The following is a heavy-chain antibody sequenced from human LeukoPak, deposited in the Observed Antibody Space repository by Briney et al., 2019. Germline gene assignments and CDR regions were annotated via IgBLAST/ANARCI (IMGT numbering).Heavy chain of an antibody. CDR3: VRGGVDYFDY. CDR2: IYYSGST. Sequence: SETLSLTCTVSGGSISSYYWSWIRQPPGKGLEWIGYIYYSGSTNYNPSLKSRVTISVDTSKNQFSLKLSSVTAADTAVYYCVRGGVDYFDYWGQGTLVTVSS. V-gene: IGHV4-59*01. D-gene: IGHD1-26*01. CDR1: GGSISSYY. J-gene: IGHJ4*02.